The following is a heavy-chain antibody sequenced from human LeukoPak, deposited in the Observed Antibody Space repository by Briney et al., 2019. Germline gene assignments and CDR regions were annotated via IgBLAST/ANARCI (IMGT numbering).Heavy chain of an antibody. D-gene: IGHD2-8*01. CDR3: ARESMLYPNWFDP. CDR1: GGSFSGYY. CDR2: INHSGST. Sequence: PSETLSLTCAVYGGSFSGYYWSWIRQPPGKGLEWIGEINHSGSTNYNQSLKSRVTISVDTSKNQFSLKLSSVTAADTAVYYCARESMLYPNWFDPWGQGTLVTVSS. J-gene: IGHJ5*02. V-gene: IGHV4-34*01.